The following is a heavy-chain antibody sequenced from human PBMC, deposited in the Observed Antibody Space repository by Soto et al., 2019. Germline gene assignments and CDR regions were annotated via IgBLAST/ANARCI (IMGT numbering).Heavy chain of an antibody. CDR1: GFTFSSYW. J-gene: IGHJ4*02. D-gene: IGHD3-10*01. CDR3: ARDSYDDYGSGSYYNPEFGY. Sequence: EVQLVESGGGLVQPGGSLRLSCAASGFTFSSYWMSWVRQAPGKGLEWVANIKQDGSEKYYVDSVKGRFTISRDNAKNSLYLQMNSLRAEDTAVYYCARDSYDDYGSGSYYNPEFGYWGQGTLVTVSS. V-gene: IGHV3-7*01. CDR2: IKQDGSEK.